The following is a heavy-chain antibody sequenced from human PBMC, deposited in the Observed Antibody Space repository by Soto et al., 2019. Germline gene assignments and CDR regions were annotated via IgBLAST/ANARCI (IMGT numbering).Heavy chain of an antibody. V-gene: IGHV2-5*02. Sequence: QITLKESGPTLVKPIQTLTLTCTFSGFSLSTSEVRVGWIRQPPGKALEWLALIYWDDDKRYSPSLKTRLTITKDTSKNQVVLTMTNMDPVDTATYYCALRRVGWNYFDYWGQGTLVTVSS. CDR2: IYWDDDK. CDR3: ALRRVGWNYFDY. CDR1: GFSLSTSEVR. D-gene: IGHD2-15*01. J-gene: IGHJ4*02.